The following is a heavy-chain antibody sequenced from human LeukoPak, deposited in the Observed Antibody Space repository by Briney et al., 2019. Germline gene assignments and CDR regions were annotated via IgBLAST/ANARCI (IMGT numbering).Heavy chain of an antibody. V-gene: IGHV4-59*08. Sequence: SETLSLTCTVSGGSISSYYWSWIRQPPGKGLEWIGYIYYSGSTNYNPSLKSRVTISVDTPKNQFSLKLSSVTAADTAVYYCARLGYSYVFDYWGQGTLVTVSS. CDR1: GGSISSYY. J-gene: IGHJ4*02. CDR2: IYYSGST. D-gene: IGHD5-18*01. CDR3: ARLGYSYVFDY.